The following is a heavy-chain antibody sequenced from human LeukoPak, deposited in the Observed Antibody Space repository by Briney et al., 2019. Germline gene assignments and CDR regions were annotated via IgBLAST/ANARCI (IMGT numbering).Heavy chain of an antibody. J-gene: IGHJ5*02. V-gene: IGHV4-4*07. CDR2: IYSSGTT. CDR1: GGSISNYY. Sequence: SETLSLTCTVSGGSISNYYWSWIRQPAGKGLEWIGRIYSSGTTIYNPSLKRRVTMSVDTSKNQFSLKLSSETAADTAVYFCSSGSSGYDPWGQGTLVTVSS. CDR3: SSGSSGYDP. D-gene: IGHD5-12*01.